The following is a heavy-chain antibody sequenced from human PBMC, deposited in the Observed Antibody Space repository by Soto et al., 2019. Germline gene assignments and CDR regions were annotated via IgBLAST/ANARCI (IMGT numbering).Heavy chain of an antibody. Sequence: GGSLRLSCAAPGFTFSDSYMSWIRQAPGKGLEWISYITFSGNTVYYADSLKGRFTISRDNAKNSLYLQMNRLRAEDTAVYYCARVSWREKYGMDVWGQGTTVTVSS. CDR3: ARVSWREKYGMDV. CDR2: ITFSGNTV. CDR1: GFTFSDSY. V-gene: IGHV3-11*01. J-gene: IGHJ6*02.